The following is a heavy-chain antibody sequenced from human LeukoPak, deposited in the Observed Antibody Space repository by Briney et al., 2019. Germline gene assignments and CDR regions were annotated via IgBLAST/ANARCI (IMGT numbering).Heavy chain of an antibody. V-gene: IGHV1-18*01. Sequence: VASVKVSCKASGGTFSSYAISWVRQAPGQGLEWMGWISAYNGNTNYAQKLQGRVTMTTDTSTSTAYMELRSLRSDDTAVYYCARDLAAAGTFDPWGQGTLVTVSS. CDR1: GGTFSSYA. CDR3: ARDLAAAGTFDP. CDR2: ISAYNGNT. D-gene: IGHD6-13*01. J-gene: IGHJ5*02.